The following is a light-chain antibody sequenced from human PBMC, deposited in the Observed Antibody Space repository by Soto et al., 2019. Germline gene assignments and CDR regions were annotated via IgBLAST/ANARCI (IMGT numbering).Light chain of an antibody. CDR2: AAS. CDR1: QGIRSD. J-gene: IGKJ1*01. V-gene: IGKV1-17*01. CDR3: LQHNSYPRT. Sequence: DIQMTQSPSSLSASVGDRVTITCRASQGIRSDLGWYQHKPGKAPKRLIYAASSLQSGVPSRFSGSVSGTEFTLTISSLQPEDFATYYCLQHNSYPRTFGQGTKVELK.